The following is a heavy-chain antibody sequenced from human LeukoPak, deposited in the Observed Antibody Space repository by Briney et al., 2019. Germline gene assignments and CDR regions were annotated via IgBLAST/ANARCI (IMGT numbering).Heavy chain of an antibody. Sequence: ASVKVSCKASGGTFSSYAISWVRQAPGQRLEWMGGIIPIFGTANYAQKFQGRVTMTEDTSTDTAYMELSSLRSEDTAVYYCATASSSWYWNYFDYWGQGTLVTVSS. CDR3: ATASSSWYWNYFDY. D-gene: IGHD6-13*01. CDR2: IIPIFGTA. J-gene: IGHJ4*02. V-gene: IGHV1-69*06. CDR1: GGTFSSYA.